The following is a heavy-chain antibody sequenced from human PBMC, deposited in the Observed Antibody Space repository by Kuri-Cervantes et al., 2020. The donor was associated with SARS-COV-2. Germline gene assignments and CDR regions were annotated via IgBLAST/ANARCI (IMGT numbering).Heavy chain of an antibody. D-gene: IGHD2-8*01. J-gene: IGHJ6*03. CDR1: GYTFTGYY. Sequence: ASVKVSCKASGYTFTGYYMHWVRQAPGQGLEWMGWINPNSGGTNYAQKFQGWVTMTRDTSISTVYMELSRLRSDDTAVYYCARLGKNCTNGICNTYHYYYMDVWGKGTTVTVSS. CDR3: ARLGKNCTNGICNTYHYYYMDV. V-gene: IGHV1-2*04. CDR2: INPNSGGT.